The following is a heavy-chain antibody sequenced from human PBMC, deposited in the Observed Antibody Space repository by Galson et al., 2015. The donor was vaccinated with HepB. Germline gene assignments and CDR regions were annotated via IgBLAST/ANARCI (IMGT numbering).Heavy chain of an antibody. D-gene: IGHD6-19*01. CDR2: IIPILGIA. CDR3: AREAYSSGWYGY. V-gene: IGHV1-69*10. Sequence: SVKVSCKASEYTFTSYAMNWVRQAPGQGLEWMGGIIPILGIANYAQKFQGRVTITADKSTSTAYMELSSLRSEDTAVYYCAREAYSSGWYGYWGQGTLVTVSS. CDR1: EYTFTSYA. J-gene: IGHJ4*02.